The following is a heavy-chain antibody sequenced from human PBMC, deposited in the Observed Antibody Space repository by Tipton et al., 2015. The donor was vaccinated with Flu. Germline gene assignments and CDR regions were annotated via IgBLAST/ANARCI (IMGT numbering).Heavy chain of an antibody. D-gene: IGHD3-3*01. J-gene: IGHJ6*02. CDR1: GFTFSSYE. CDR3: ARDHPPSITVLGEITDYFGMAV. Sequence: QLVQSGGGLVQSGGSLRLSCAASGFTFSSYEMNWVRQLPGKGLEWVSHISSSGTTINYADSVKGRFTISRDNAKNSLYLQMNSLRAEDTAVYYCARDHPPSITVLGEITDYFGMAVWGQGTTVTVSS. V-gene: IGHV3-48*03. CDR2: ISSSGTTI.